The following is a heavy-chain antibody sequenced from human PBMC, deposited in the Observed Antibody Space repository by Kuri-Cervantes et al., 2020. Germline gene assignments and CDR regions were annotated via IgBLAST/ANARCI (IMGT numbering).Heavy chain of an antibody. CDR1: GFSLSTSGVG. CDR2: IYWDDDK. J-gene: IGHJ5*02. V-gene: IGHV2-5*05. D-gene: IGHD5-12*01. Sequence: SGPTLVKPTQTLTLTCTFSGFSLSTSGVGVGWIRQPPGKALEWLALIYWDDDKRYGPSLKSRLTITKDTSKNQVVLTMTNMDPVDTATYYCAHRPSVTGYSGYELGVGFDPWGQGTLVTVSS. CDR3: AHRPSVTGYSGYELGVGFDP.